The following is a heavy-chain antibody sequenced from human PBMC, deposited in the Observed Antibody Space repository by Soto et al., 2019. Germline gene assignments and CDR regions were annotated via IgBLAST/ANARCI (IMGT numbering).Heavy chain of an antibody. CDR1: GGSISSDDYY. CDR3: ARGVKRFCLSTSCYGSYHFDY. Sequence: PSETLSLTCTVSGGSISSDDYYWSWIRQPPGKGLEWIGYMHYSGSKYYNPSLKSRLTISIDTSKNQFSLKLSAVTAADTAVYHCARGVKRFCLSTSCYGSYHFDYWGQGTLVTVSS. D-gene: IGHD2-2*01. J-gene: IGHJ4*02. CDR2: MHYSGSK. V-gene: IGHV4-30-4*01.